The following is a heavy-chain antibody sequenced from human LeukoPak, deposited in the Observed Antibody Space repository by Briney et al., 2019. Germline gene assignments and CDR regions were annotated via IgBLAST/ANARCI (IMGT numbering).Heavy chain of an antibody. Sequence: PGGSLRLSCAASGFTFSNYWMTWVRQAPGKGLEWVANMNQDGSEKYFVDSLKGRFTISRDNAKNSLSLQMNSLRAEDTAVYYCARGHTVHRYWGQGTLVTVPS. J-gene: IGHJ4*02. CDR1: GFTFSNYW. CDR2: MNQDGSEK. D-gene: IGHD2-8*02. CDR3: ARGHTVHRY. V-gene: IGHV3-7*03.